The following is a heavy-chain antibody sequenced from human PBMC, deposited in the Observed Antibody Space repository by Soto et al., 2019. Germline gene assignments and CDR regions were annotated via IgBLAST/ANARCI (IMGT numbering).Heavy chain of an antibody. V-gene: IGHV3-30-3*01. CDR2: ISYDGSNK. CDR1: GFTFSSYA. Sequence: QVQLVESGGGVVQPGRSLRLSCAASGFTFSSYAIHWVRQAPGKGLEWVAVISYDGSNKYYADSVKGRFTISRDNSKNTLYLQMNSLRAEDTAVYYCARAGTRTRYSYGSLWGQGTLVTVSS. CDR3: ARAGTRTRYSYGSL. J-gene: IGHJ4*02. D-gene: IGHD5-18*01.